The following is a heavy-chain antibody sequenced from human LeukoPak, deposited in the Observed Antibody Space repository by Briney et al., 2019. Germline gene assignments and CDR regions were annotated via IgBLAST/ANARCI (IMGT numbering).Heavy chain of an antibody. CDR2: IYYSGST. Sequence: PSETLSLTCAVSGGSISSGGYSWSWIRQPPGKGLEWIGYIYYSGSTYYNPSLKSRVTISVDTSKNQFSLKLSSVTAADTAVYYCARAGSITMVRGVIIRGFDYWGQGTLVTVSS. J-gene: IGHJ4*02. V-gene: IGHV4-30-4*07. CDR1: GGSISSGGYS. CDR3: ARAGSITMVRGVIIRGFDY. D-gene: IGHD3-10*01.